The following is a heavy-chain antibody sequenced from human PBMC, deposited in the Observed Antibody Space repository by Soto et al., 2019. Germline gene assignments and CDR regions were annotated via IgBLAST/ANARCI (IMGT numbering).Heavy chain of an antibody. Sequence: GGSLRLSCRASGFTFGDYIMSWVRQAPGKGLEWVGFIRSKAYGERTEYAASVKGRFTISRDDSGGIAYLQMNGLKTEDTAVYYCTRDSGGYVRYYNYGMDVWGQGTTVTVSS. J-gene: IGHJ6*02. CDR2: IRSKAYGERT. CDR3: TRDSGGYVRYYNYGMDV. D-gene: IGHD2-15*01. CDR1: GFTFGDYI. V-gene: IGHV3-49*04.